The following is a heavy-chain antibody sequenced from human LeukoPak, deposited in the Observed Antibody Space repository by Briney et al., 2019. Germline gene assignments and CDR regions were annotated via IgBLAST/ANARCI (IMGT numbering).Heavy chain of an antibody. Sequence: SVKVSCKASGGTFSSYAISWVRQAPGQGLEWMGGIIPIFGTANYAQMFQGRVTITADESTSTAYMELSSLRSEDTAVYYCARVPYSSGWSPFDYWGQGTLVTVSS. J-gene: IGHJ4*02. CDR1: GGTFSSYA. D-gene: IGHD6-19*01. CDR2: IIPIFGTA. V-gene: IGHV1-69*13. CDR3: ARVPYSSGWSPFDY.